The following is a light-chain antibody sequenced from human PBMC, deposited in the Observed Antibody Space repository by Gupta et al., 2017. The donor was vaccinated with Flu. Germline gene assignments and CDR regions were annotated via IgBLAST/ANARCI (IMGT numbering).Light chain of an antibody. Sequence: PATLSASVGDRVTIACRSSQSIRTYLKWYQQKPGKAPSLVIYGASSRASGVPSRFSGSGSGTDFTLTISSLEPEAFAVYYCQQRCSLAYTFGQGTQLDVK. V-gene: IGKV1-39*01. CDR3: QQRCSLAYT. CDR1: QSIRTY. CDR2: GAS. J-gene: IGKJ5*01.